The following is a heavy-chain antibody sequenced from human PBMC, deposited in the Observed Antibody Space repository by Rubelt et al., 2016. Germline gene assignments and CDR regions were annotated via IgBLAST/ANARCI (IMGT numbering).Heavy chain of an antibody. CDR3: ARGGAAAGAFDP. CDR2: IYHSGST. V-gene: IGHV4-31*03. CDR1: GDTINKNPYY. J-gene: IGHJ5*02. D-gene: IGHD6-13*01. Sequence: QVQLLESGPGLDKPSQTLSLSCSVSGDTINKNPYYWAWIRQPPGKGLEWIGYIYHSGSTSYNPSLKSRLTISVYTSKNQCALKRNSATAGDTAVYYGARGGAAAGAFDPWGQGTLVTVSS.